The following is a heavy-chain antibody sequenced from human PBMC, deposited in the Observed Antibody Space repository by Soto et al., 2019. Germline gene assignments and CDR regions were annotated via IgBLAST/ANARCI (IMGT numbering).Heavy chain of an antibody. Sequence: ESGPTLVNPTQTLTLTCTFSGFSLSTSGVGVGWTRQPPGKALEWLALIYWDDDKRYSPSLKSRLTITKDTSKNQVVLTMTNMDPVDTATYYCAHRQYCGGDCQDYFDYWGQGTLVTVSS. CDR1: GFSLSTSGVG. CDR2: IYWDDDK. CDR3: AHRQYCGGDCQDYFDY. D-gene: IGHD2-21*02. J-gene: IGHJ4*02. V-gene: IGHV2-5*02.